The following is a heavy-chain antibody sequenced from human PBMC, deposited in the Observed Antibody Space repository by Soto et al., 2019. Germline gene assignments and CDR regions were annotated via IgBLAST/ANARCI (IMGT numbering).Heavy chain of an antibody. CDR2: TTDTGGDT. CDR3: ARGSKDSYPVSRIFDV. Sequence: PGGCLRLSCVASGITSGSRAMSWVRQAPGEGREWVSTTTDTGGDTKYTDSVGGRFNIPRDISKNTLYLEVSSLRAEDSPVYYCARGSKDSYPVSRIFDVWGRGTLVTVSS. CDR1: GITSGSRA. J-gene: IGHJ4*02. D-gene: IGHD2-2*01. V-gene: IGHV3-23*01.